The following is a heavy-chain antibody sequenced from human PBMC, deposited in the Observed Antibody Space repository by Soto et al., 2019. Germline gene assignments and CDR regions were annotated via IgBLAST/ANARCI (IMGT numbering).Heavy chain of an antibody. Sequence: PSETLSLTCTVYGGSFSGYYWTWIRQPPGTGLEWIGEINHSGSTDYNPSLKSRVTISVDTSKNQFSLKLTSVTAADTAVYYCARDKITGLFDYWGQGTLVTVSS. J-gene: IGHJ4*02. CDR3: ARDKITGLFDY. CDR1: GGSFSGYY. D-gene: IGHD2-8*02. V-gene: IGHV4-34*01. CDR2: INHSGST.